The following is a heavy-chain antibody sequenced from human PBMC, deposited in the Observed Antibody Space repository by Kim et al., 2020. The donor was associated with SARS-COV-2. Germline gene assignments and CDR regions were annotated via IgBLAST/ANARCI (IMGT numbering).Heavy chain of an antibody. CDR1: GGSISSSSYY. J-gene: IGHJ6*02. CDR3: ARAGCSRCYYYYGMDV. V-gene: IGHV4-39*07. Sequence: SDTLSLTCTVSGGSISSSSYYWGWIRQPPGKGLEWIGSIYYSGSTYYNPSLKSRVTISVDTSKNQFSLKLSSVTAADTAVYYCARAGCSRCYYYYGMDVWGQGTTVTVSS. CDR2: IYYSGST. D-gene: IGHD2-2*01.